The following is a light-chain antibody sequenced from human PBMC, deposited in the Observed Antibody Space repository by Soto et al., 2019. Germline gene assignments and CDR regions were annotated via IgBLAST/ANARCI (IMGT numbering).Light chain of an antibody. CDR2: GAS. J-gene: IGKJ5*01. CDR1: ESVSSSY. CDR3: QQYSASPIT. Sequence: GEIATLSCWASESVSSSYLAWYQQRPGQAPRLLIYGASSRATGIPDRFSGSGSGTDFTLTISRLEPEDFAMYYCQQYSASPITFGQGTRLEIK. V-gene: IGKV3-20*01.